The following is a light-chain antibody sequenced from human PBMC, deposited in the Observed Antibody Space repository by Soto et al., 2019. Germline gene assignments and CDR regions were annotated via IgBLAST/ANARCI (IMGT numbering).Light chain of an antibody. CDR1: SSDVGAYDL. Sequence: QSALTQPASVSGSPGQSITISCTGTSSDVGAYDLVSWYQQNPGKAPKLIIYDVSSRPSGVSNRFSASKSGNTASLTISGLQADDEADYYCSSHSSSSTIYVFGGGTKLTVL. CDR2: DVS. J-gene: IGLJ1*01. CDR3: SSHSSSSTIYV. V-gene: IGLV2-14*01.